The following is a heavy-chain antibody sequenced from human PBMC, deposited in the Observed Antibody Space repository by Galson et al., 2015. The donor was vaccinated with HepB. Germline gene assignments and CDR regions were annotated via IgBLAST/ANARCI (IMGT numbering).Heavy chain of an antibody. D-gene: IGHD2-21*02. J-gene: IGHJ4*02. CDR2: ISSRGSTI. V-gene: IGHV3-11*01. CDR1: GFTFIDYH. Sequence: SLRLSCAASGFTFIDYHMTWIRQGPGKGLEWVSYISSRGSTIYYADSVKGRFTISRDNTRNSLYLQMNSLRAEDTAVYYCARDLVTGEAVYWGQGTLVTVSS. CDR3: ARDLVTGEAVY.